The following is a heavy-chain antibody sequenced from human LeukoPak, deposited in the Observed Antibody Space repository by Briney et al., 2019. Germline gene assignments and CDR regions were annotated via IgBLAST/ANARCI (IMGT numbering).Heavy chain of an antibody. D-gene: IGHD5-12*01. CDR3: AKEGDEFRGYLDV. CDR2: IHNDGTMG. J-gene: IGHJ6*04. CDR1: GFTFSRLG. Sequence: PGGSLRLSCATSGFTFSRLGMQWVRQAPGKGLEWVAVIHNDGTMGQYADSVKGRFTISKDFSRNTLHLQMHSLGDDDTAVYYCAKEGDEFRGYLDVWGKGTTVTVSS. V-gene: IGHV3-30*02.